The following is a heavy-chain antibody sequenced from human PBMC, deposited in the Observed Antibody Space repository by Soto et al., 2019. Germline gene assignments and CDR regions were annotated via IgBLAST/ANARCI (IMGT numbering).Heavy chain of an antibody. CDR3: ARDKLWQLVHYYYYYMDV. V-gene: IGHV3-48*01. CDR2: ISSSSSTI. CDR1: GFTFSSYS. J-gene: IGHJ6*03. Sequence: TGGSLRLSCAASGFTFSSYSMNWVRQAPGKGLEWVSYISSSSSTIYYADSVKGRFTISRDNAKNSLYLQMNSLRAEDTAVYYCARDKLWQLVHYYYYYMDVWGKGTTVTVSS. D-gene: IGHD6-13*01.